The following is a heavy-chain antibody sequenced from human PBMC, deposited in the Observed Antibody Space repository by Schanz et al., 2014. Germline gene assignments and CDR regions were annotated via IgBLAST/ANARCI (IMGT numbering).Heavy chain of an antibody. Sequence: EVQLVESGGGLVQPGGSLRLSCAASGFTFSGYWMSWVRQAPGEGLVWVANIKLDGSGKYYVYSVKGRFTISRDNAKTSLYLQLHSLTAEATAVSYCAKSGTGKAVSFEYWGQGTLVTVSS. J-gene: IGHJ4*02. CDR2: IKLDGSGK. CDR3: AKSGTGKAVSFEY. D-gene: IGHD1-26*01. CDR1: GFTFSGYW. V-gene: IGHV3-7*01.